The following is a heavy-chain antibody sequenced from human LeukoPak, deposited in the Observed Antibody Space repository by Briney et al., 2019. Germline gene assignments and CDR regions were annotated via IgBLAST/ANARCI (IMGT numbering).Heavy chain of an antibody. CDR1: GFTFSSYS. V-gene: IGHV3-21*01. CDR3: ARDRSVYYDSSGYYYGY. CDR2: ISSSSSYI. D-gene: IGHD3-22*01. J-gene: IGHJ4*02. Sequence: GGSLRLSCAASGFTFSSYSMNWVRQAPGKGLEWVSSISSSSSYIYYADSVKGRFTISRDNAKNSLYLQMNSLRAEDTAVYYCARDRSVYYDSSGYYYGYWGQGTLVTVSS.